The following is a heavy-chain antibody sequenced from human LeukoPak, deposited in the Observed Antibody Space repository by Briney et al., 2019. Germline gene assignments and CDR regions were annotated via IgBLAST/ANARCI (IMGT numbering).Heavy chain of an antibody. CDR2: IYYSGST. CDR1: GGSISSYY. J-gene: IGHJ2*01. V-gene: IGHV4-59*01. Sequence: PSETLSLTCTVSGGSISSYYWSWIRQPPGKGLEWIGYIYYSGSTNYNPSLKSRVTISVDTSKNQSSLKLSSVTAADTAVYYCARSINLGYCSGGSCYSGWYFDLWGRGTLVTVSS. CDR3: ARSINLGYCSGGSCYSGWYFDL. D-gene: IGHD2-15*01.